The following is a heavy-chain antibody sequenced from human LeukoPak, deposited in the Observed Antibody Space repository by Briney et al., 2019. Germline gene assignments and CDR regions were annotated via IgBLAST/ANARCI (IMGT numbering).Heavy chain of an antibody. V-gene: IGHV5-51*01. Sequence: GESLKISCKGSGYSINNYWIGWVRQMPGKGLEWMGIIYPADSDIRYSPSFQGQVTISADKSISTAYLQWSSLKASDTAMYYCATRSGNWYYYYGMDVWGQGTTVTVSS. CDR1: GYSINNYW. D-gene: IGHD1-1*01. CDR2: IYPADSDI. J-gene: IGHJ6*02. CDR3: ATRSGNWYYYYGMDV.